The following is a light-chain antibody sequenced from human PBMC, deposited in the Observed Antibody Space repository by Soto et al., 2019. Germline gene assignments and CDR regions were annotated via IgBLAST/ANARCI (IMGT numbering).Light chain of an antibody. CDR3: QQYVTTPGT. Sequence: EIVLTQSPDILSLSPGARATLSCRASQTVAYSSLAWYQQRPGQAPRLLIYGTSTRATGTPDRFSGSGSGPAFTLTISRLQPEDFAVYYCQQYVTTPGTFGQGTKVE. V-gene: IGKV3-20*01. CDR1: QTVAYSS. CDR2: GTS. J-gene: IGKJ1*01.